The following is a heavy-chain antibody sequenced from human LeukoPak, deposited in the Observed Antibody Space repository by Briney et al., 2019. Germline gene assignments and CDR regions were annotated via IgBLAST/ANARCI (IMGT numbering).Heavy chain of an antibody. V-gene: IGHV3-23*01. CDR1: GFTFSSYA. CDR3: AKILMVGKWFDP. J-gene: IGHJ5*02. Sequence: GGSLRLSCAASGFTFSSYAMSWVRQAPGKGLEWVSAISSSGGSTYYADSAKGRFTISRDNSKNTLYLQMNSLRAEDTAVYYCAKILMVGKWFDPWGQGTLVTVSS. CDR2: ISSSGGST. D-gene: IGHD2-8*01.